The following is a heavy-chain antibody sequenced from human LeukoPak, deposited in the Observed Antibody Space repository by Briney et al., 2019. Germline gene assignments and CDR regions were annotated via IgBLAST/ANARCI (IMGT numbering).Heavy chain of an antibody. CDR2: ISGSGGST. V-gene: IGHV3-23*01. Sequence: PGGSLRLSCAASGFTFSSYAMSWVRQAPGKGLEWVSAISGSGGSTYYADSVKGRFTISRDNSKNTLYLQMNSLRAEDTAVYYCAKKRSLDSSGWPLDYWGQGTLVTVSS. J-gene: IGHJ4*02. CDR3: AKKRSLDSSGWPLDY. CDR1: GFTFSSYA. D-gene: IGHD6-19*01.